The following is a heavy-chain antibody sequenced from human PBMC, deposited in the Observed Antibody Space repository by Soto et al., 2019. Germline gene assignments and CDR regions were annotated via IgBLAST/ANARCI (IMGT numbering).Heavy chain of an antibody. D-gene: IGHD5-12*01. V-gene: IGHV1-69*13. CDR3: ARDSISAYDGGYYYYGMDV. Sequence: SVKVSCKASGGTFSSYAISWVRQAPGQGLEWMGGIIPIFGTANYAQKFQGRVTITADESTSTAYMELSRLRSEDTAVYYCARDSISAYDGGYYYYGMDVWGQGTTVTVSS. CDR1: GGTFSSYA. CDR2: IIPIFGTA. J-gene: IGHJ6*02.